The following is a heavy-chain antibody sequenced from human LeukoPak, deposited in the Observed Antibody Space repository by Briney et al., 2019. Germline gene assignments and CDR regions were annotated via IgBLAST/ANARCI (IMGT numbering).Heavy chain of an antibody. CDR3: ARVGTYSSGWYRYFDY. V-gene: IGHV3-66*01. CDR1: GFTVSSNY. CDR2: IYSGGST. D-gene: IGHD6-19*01. J-gene: IGHJ4*02. Sequence: GGSLRLSCAASGFTVSSNYMSWVRQAPGKGLGWASVIYSGGSTYYADSVKGRFTISRDNSKNTLYLQMNSLRAEDTAVYYCARVGTYSSGWYRYFDYWGQGTLVTVSS.